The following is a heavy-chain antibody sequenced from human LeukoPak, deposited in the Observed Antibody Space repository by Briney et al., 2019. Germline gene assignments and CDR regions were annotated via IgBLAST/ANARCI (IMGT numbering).Heavy chain of an antibody. CDR2: IYHSGNI. CDR1: GGSISSNSYY. CDR3: ARSSYYYGADALDI. Sequence: SETLSLTCAVSGGSISSNSYYWGWIRQPPGTGLEWIGSIYHSGNINFNPYFKSRVTISIDTSKNQFSLKLTSVTAADTAVYYCARSSYYYGADALDIWGQGTTVTVSS. D-gene: IGHD3-10*01. J-gene: IGHJ3*02. V-gene: IGHV4-39*07.